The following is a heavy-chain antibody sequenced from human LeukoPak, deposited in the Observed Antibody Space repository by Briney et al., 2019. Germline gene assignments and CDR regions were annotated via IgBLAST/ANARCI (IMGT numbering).Heavy chain of an antibody. CDR1: GFTFSTYA. CDR2: ISYDGSNR. J-gene: IGHJ4*02. D-gene: IGHD6-13*01. CDR3: VRLTAAGRRTDFDY. Sequence: GRSLRLSCAASGFTFSTYAMHWVRQAPGKGLEWVAAISYDGSNRCYADSVKGRFTISRDNSKNTLYLQMNSLRTEDTAVYYCVRLTAAGRRTDFDYWGQGTLVTVSS. V-gene: IGHV3-30*04.